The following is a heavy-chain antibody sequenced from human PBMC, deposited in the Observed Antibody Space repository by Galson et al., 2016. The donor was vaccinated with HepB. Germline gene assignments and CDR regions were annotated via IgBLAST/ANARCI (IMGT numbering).Heavy chain of an antibody. D-gene: IGHD3-3*01. CDR2: ISRDGDM. J-gene: IGHJ6*03. CDR1: GFSFSDFN. Sequence: SLRLSCAASGFSFSDFNMNWVRQVPGKGLEWVSSISRDGDMSYSDSLKGRFIVSRDDADNSLYLHISRLRAEDTAVYYCARRGWVLYTTFGHYNYYMDVWGNGTTVTVSS. V-gene: IGHV3-69-1*01. CDR3: ARRGWVLYTTFGHYNYYMDV.